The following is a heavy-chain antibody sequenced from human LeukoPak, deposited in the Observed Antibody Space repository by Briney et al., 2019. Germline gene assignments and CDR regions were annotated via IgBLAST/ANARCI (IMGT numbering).Heavy chain of an antibody. CDR2: ISSSSKYI. Sequence: GGSLRLSCAASGFSLGTYSMNWVRRPPGKGLEWVSSISSSSKYIFYADSVRGRFTISRDNAKNSLFLQMNSLRAEATAVYFCAREGIAVSGSDLWGQGTLVTVSS. J-gene: IGHJ4*02. V-gene: IGHV3-21*01. CDR3: AREGIAVSGSDL. D-gene: IGHD2-21*01. CDR1: GFSLGTYS.